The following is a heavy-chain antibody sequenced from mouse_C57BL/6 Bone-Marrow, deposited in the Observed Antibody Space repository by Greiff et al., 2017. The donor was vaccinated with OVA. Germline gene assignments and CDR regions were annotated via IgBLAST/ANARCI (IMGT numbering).Heavy chain of an antibody. V-gene: IGHV1-54*01. CDR2: INPGSGGT. CDR1: GYSFTNYL. J-gene: IGHJ3*01. CDR3: ARWGRP. Sequence: QVQLQQSGAELVRPGTSVKVSCKASGYSFTNYLIEWVKQRPGQGLEWIGVINPGSGGTNYNVKFKGKATLTADKSSSTAYMQLSSLTSEDSAVYFCARWGRPWGQGTLVTVSA.